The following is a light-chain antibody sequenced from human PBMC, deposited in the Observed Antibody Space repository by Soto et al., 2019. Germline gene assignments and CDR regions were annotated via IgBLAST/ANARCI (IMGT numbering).Light chain of an antibody. CDR3: SSYTSSSTPYV. Sequence: QSALTQPASVSGSPGQSITISCTGTSSEVGGYNYVSWYQQHPGKAPKLMIYEVSNRPSGVSNRFSGSKSGNTASLTISGLQAEDEADYYCSSYTSSSTPYVFGTGTKFTVL. CDR2: EVS. CDR1: SSEVGGYNY. J-gene: IGLJ1*01. V-gene: IGLV2-14*01.